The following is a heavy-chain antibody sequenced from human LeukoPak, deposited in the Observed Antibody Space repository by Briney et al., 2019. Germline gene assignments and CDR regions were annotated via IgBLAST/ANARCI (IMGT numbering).Heavy chain of an antibody. Sequence: GGSLRLSCAASGFTFSNYWMTWVRQAPGKGLEWVADIKQDGSEKLYVKSVKGRFTISRDNTKSSLFLQMNSLRVEDTGIYYCATDLNWVAYWGQGARVTVSS. J-gene: IGHJ4*02. D-gene: IGHD3-16*01. CDR3: ATDLNWVAY. CDR1: GFTFSNYW. V-gene: IGHV3-7*01. CDR2: IKQDGSEK.